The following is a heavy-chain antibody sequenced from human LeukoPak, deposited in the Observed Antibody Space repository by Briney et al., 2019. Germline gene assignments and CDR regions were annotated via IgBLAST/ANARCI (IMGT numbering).Heavy chain of an antibody. CDR1: GFTFSDYY. Sequence: PGGSLRLSCAASGFTFSDYYTSWIRQAPGKGLEWVSYISSTGSTIYYADSVKGRFTISRDNAKHSLYLQMNSLRAEDTAVYYCARWPHISCSGGSCYPMAFDIWGQGTMVTVSS. V-gene: IGHV3-11*04. CDR3: ARWPHISCSGGSCYPMAFDI. J-gene: IGHJ3*02. CDR2: ISSTGSTI. D-gene: IGHD2-15*01.